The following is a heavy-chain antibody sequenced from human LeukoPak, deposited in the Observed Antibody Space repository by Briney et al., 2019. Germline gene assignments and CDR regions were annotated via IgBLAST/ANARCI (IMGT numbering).Heavy chain of an antibody. Sequence: GGSLRLSCAASGFTFSSYSMNWVRQAPGKGLEWVSYISSSSTIYYADSVKGRFTISRDNAKNSLYLQMNSLRAEDTAVYYCARGRTWNYFDYWGQGTLVTVSS. J-gene: IGHJ4*02. CDR1: GFTFSSYS. V-gene: IGHV3-48*01. CDR3: ARGRTWNYFDY. D-gene: IGHD1-1*01. CDR2: ISSSSTI.